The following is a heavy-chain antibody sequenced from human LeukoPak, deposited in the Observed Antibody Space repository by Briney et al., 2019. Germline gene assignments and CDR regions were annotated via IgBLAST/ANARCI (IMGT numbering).Heavy chain of an antibody. Sequence: SETLSLTCAVYGGSFSGYYWSWIRQPPGKGLEWIGEINHSGSTNYNPSLKSRVTISVDTSKNQFSLKLSSVTAADTAVYYCARDPRSIAARPSDYWGQGTLVTVSS. V-gene: IGHV4-34*01. D-gene: IGHD6-6*01. CDR1: GGSFSGYY. J-gene: IGHJ4*02. CDR3: ARDPRSIAARPSDY. CDR2: INHSGST.